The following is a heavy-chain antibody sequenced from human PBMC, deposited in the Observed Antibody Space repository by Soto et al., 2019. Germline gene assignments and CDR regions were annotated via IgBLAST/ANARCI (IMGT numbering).Heavy chain of an antibody. V-gene: IGHV3-21*01. CDR3: ARGGTYYDSSGYNLNDY. D-gene: IGHD3-22*01. CDR1: GFSFSSYN. J-gene: IGHJ4*02. CDR2: IKSSSTYI. Sequence: GGSLRLSCAASGFSFSSYNMNWVRQAPGKGLEWVSSIKSSSTYIYYADSVKGRFTISRDNAKNSLYLQMNSLRAEDTAVYYCARGGTYYDSSGYNLNDYWGQGTLVTVSS.